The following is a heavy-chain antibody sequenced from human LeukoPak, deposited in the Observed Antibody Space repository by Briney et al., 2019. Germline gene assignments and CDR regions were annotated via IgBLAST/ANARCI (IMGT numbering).Heavy chain of an antibody. Sequence: GTSVKVSCKASGFTFTSSAMQWVRQARGQRLEWIGWIVVGSGNTNYAQKFQGRVTMTEDTSTDTAYMELSSLRSEDTAVYYCATPYYYGSGSLDYWGQGTLVTVSS. J-gene: IGHJ4*02. V-gene: IGHV1-58*02. CDR1: GFTFTSSA. CDR3: ATPYYYGSGSLDY. CDR2: IVVGSGNT. D-gene: IGHD3-10*01.